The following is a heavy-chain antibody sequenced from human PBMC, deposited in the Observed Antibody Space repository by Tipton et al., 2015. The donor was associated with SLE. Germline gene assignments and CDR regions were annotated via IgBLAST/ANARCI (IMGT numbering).Heavy chain of an antibody. D-gene: IGHD1-1*01. J-gene: IGHJ3*02. CDR1: GYTFTSYG. V-gene: IGHV1-18*01. CDR2: ISAYNGNT. Sequence: QSGAEVKKPGASVKVSCKASGYTFTSYGISWVRQAPGQGLEWMGWISAYNGNTNYAQKLQVRVTMTTDTSTSTAYMELRSLRSDDPAVYYCARGSTRARYNWNDGAFDIWGQGTMVTVSS. CDR3: ARGSTRARYNWNDGAFDI.